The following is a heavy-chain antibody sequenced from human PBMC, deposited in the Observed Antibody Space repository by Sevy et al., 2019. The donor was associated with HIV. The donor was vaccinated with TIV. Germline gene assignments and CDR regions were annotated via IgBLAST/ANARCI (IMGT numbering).Heavy chain of an antibody. D-gene: IGHD5-18*01. V-gene: IGHV5-51*01. CDR2: IYPGDSDT. CDR3: ARLRIQLWSPPDY. J-gene: IGHJ4*02. Sequence: GESLKISCKGSGYSFTSYWIGWVRQMPGKGLEWMGIIYPGDSDTRYSPSFQGQVTIPADKSISPAYLQWSSLKASDTAMYYWARLRIQLWSPPDYWGQGTLVTVSS. CDR1: GYSFTSYW.